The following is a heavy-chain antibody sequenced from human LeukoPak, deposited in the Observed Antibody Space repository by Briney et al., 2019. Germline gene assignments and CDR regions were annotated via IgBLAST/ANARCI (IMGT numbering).Heavy chain of an antibody. Sequence: ASVKVSCKASGYTFTSYDINWVRQATGQGLEWMGWMNPNSGNTGYAQKFQGRVTITRNTSISTAYMELSSLRSEDTAVYYCAINNWGSDAFDIWGQGTMVTVSS. D-gene: IGHD7-27*01. CDR3: AINNWGSDAFDI. V-gene: IGHV1-8*03. CDR2: MNPNSGNT. J-gene: IGHJ3*02. CDR1: GYTFTSYD.